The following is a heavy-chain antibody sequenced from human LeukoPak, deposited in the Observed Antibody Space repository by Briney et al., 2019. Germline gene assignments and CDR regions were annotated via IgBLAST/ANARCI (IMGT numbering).Heavy chain of an antibody. CDR1: GGSFSGYY. D-gene: IGHD6-13*01. Sequence: PSETLSLTCAVYGGSFSGYYWSWIRQPPGKGLEWIGEINHSGSTNYNPSLKSRVTISVDTAKNQFSLKLSSVTAADTAVYYCARGPLGEQLVNYWGQGTLVTVSS. J-gene: IGHJ4*02. CDR2: INHSGST. CDR3: ARGPLGEQLVNY. V-gene: IGHV4-34*01.